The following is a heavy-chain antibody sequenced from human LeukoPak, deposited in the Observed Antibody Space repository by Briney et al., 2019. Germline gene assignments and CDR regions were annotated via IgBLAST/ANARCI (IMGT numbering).Heavy chain of an antibody. D-gene: IGHD2-2*01. V-gene: IGHV4-39*01. CDR1: GGSISSSSYY. CDR3: ARRQPPYLNAFDI. J-gene: IGHJ3*02. Sequence: PSETLSLTCTVSGGSISSSSYYWGWIRQPPGKGLEWIGSIYYSGSTYYNPSLKSRVTISVDTSKNQFSLKLSSVTAADTAVYYCARRQPPYLNAFDIWGQGTMVTVSS. CDR2: IYYSGST.